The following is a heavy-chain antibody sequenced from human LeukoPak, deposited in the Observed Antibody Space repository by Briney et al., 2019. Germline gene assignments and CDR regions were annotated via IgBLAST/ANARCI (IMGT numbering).Heavy chain of an antibody. D-gene: IGHD3-10*01. J-gene: IGHJ4*02. CDR2: VNPGGSIA. V-gene: IGHV3-74*01. CDR1: GFTFNNYW. Sequence: PGGSLRLSCAASGFTFNNYWIHWVRQAPGKGLVWVSRVNPGGSIANFADSVKGRFTISRDNAKNTVYLQTSSLTAEDTAVYYCARAKEYYYGSGMGYWGQGTLVTVSS. CDR3: ARAKEYYYGSGMGY.